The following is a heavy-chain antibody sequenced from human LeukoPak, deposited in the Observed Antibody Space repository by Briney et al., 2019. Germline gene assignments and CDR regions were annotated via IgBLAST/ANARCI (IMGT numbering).Heavy chain of an antibody. CDR1: GGTFSSYA. CDR3: ARAGIAAAAYYYYYYMDV. Sequence: SVKVSCKASGGTFSSYAISWVRQAPGQGLEWMGGIIPIFGTANYAQKFQGRVTITADKSTSTAYMELSSLRSEDTAVFYCARAGIAAAAYYYYYYMDVWGKGTTVTVSS. V-gene: IGHV1-69*06. D-gene: IGHD6-13*01. J-gene: IGHJ6*03. CDR2: IIPIFGTA.